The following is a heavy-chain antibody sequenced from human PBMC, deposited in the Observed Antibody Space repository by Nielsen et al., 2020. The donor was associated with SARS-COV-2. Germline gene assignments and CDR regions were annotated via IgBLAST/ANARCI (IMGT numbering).Heavy chain of an antibody. J-gene: IGHJ6*02. CDR3: VKWGDSSSWYGAYYYYGMDV. D-gene: IGHD6-13*01. CDR2: ISSSGSTI. V-gene: IGHV3-48*01. Sequence: VRQAPGKGLEWVSYISSSGSTIYYADSVKGRFTISRDNSKNTLYLQMSSLRAEDTAVYYCVKWGDSSSWYGAYYYYGMDVWGQGTTVTVSS.